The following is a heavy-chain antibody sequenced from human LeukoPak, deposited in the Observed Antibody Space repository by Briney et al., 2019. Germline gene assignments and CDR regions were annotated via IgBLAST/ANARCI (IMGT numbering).Heavy chain of an antibody. V-gene: IGHV1-2*02. Sequence: ASVTVSFKASGYIFTAYYVYWVRQAPGQGLEWMGWINPNNGGTNYALKFQGRVTMTRDTSINTAYMELSRLRSDDTAVYYCARVMDYGGNRENFDYWGQGTLVTVSS. D-gene: IGHD4-23*01. CDR1: GYIFTAYY. CDR3: ARVMDYGGNRENFDY. J-gene: IGHJ4*02. CDR2: INPNNGGT.